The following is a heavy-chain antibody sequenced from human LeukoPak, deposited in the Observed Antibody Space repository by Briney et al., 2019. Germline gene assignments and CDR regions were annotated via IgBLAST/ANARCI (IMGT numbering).Heavy chain of an antibody. J-gene: IGHJ6*04. D-gene: IGHD4-17*01. CDR2: IKQDGSEK. Sequence: QAGGSLRLSCAASGFTFSSYWMSWVRQAPGKGLEWVANIKQDGSEKYYVDSVKGRFTISRDNAENSLYLQMNSLRAEDTAVYYCARDPYGDYYYGMDVWGKGTTVTVSS. V-gene: IGHV3-7*03. CDR1: GFTFSSYW. CDR3: ARDPYGDYYYGMDV.